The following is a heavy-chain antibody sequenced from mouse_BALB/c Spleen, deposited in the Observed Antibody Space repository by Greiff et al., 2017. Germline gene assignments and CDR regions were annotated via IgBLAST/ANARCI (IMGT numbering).Heavy chain of an antibody. CDR2: INPSTGYT. Sequence: VQLQESGAELAKPGASVKMSCKASGYTFTSYWMHWVKQRPGQGLEWIGYINPSTGYTEYNQKFKDKATLTADKSSSTAYMQLSSLTSEDSAVYYCARWKYNGSSDIDYWGQGTTLTVSS. V-gene: IGHV1-7*01. J-gene: IGHJ2*01. CDR3: ARWKYNGSSDIDY. D-gene: IGHD1-1*01. CDR1: GYTFTSYW.